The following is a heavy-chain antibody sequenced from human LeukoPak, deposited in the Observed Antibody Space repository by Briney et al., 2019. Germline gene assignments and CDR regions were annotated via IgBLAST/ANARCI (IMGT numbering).Heavy chain of an antibody. CDR2: IWYDGSNK. D-gene: IGHD1-26*01. J-gene: IGHJ4*02. CDR1: GFTFSSYA. V-gene: IGHV3-33*08. Sequence: GGSLRLSCAASGFTFSSYAMSWVRQAPGKGLEWVALIWYDGSNKYYADSVRGRFTISRDNSKNTLYLQMKSLRVEDTAVYYCARAGVGAIYYFDYWGQGTLVTVSS. CDR3: ARAGVGAIYYFDY.